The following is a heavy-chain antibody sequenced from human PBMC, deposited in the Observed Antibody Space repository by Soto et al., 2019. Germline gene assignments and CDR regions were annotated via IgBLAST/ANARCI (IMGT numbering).Heavy chain of an antibody. V-gene: IGHV4-59*01. Sequence: SETLSLTCTVSGGSISSYYWSWIRQPPGKGLEWIGYIYYSGSTNYNPSLKSRVTISVDTSKNQFSLKLSSVTAADTAVYYCARDDYYYYGMDVWGQGTTVTVSS. CDR3: ARDDYYYYGMDV. CDR1: GGSISSYY. J-gene: IGHJ6*02. CDR2: IYYSGST.